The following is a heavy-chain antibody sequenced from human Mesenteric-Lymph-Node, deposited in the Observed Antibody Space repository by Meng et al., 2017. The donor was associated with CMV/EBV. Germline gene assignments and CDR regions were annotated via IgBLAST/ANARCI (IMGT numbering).Heavy chain of an antibody. CDR1: STYG. D-gene: IGHD2-8*01. Sequence: STYGMSWLRQAPGRGLEWVATISISSAVTYYAESVKGRFTISRDNSKNTSYLQMSSLRAEDTAVYYCAREVGWCTSGGSYHENGSDSWGQGTLVTVSS. V-gene: IGHV3-23*01. CDR3: AREVGWCTSGGSYHENGSDS. CDR2: ISISSAVT. J-gene: IGHJ5*01.